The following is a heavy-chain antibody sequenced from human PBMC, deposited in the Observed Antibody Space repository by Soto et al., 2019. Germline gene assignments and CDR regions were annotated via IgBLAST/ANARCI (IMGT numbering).Heavy chain of an antibody. D-gene: IGHD1-26*01. Sequence: SETLSLTCTVSGGSISSGGYYWSWIRQHPGKGLEWIGYIYYSGSTYYNPSLKSRVTISVDTSKNQFSLKLSSVTAADTATYYCAHRAVYSGSYWDGGYFDYRGQGTLVNVSS. J-gene: IGHJ4*02. CDR3: AHRAVYSGSYWDGGYFDY. CDR1: GGSISSGGYY. CDR2: IYYSGST. V-gene: IGHV4-31*03.